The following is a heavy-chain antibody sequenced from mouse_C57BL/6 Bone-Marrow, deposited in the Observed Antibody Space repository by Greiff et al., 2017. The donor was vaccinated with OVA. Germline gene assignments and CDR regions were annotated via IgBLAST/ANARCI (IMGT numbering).Heavy chain of an antibody. V-gene: IGHV14-4*01. CDR1: GFNIKDDY. J-gene: IGHJ4*01. CDR2: IDPENGDT. D-gene: IGHD2-5*01. CDR3: TSYYSNYYYAMDY. Sequence: VQLQQSGAELVRPGASVKLSCTASGFNIKDDYMHWVKQRPEQGLEWIGWIDPENGDTEYASKFQGKATITADTSSNTAYLQLSSLTSEDTAVYYCTSYYSNYYYAMDYWGQGTSVTVSS.